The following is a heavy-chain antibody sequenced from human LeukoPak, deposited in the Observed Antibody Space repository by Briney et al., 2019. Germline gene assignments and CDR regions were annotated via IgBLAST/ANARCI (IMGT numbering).Heavy chain of an antibody. CDR2: ISGSGGST. J-gene: IGHJ4*02. CDR3: ANPIKEYYYDSSGYSEWG. Sequence: GGSLRLSCAASGFTFSSYAMSWVRQAPGKGLEWVSAISGSGGSTYYADSVKGRFTISRDNSKNTLYLQMNSLRAEDTAVYYCANPIKEYYYDSSGYSEWGGGQGTLVTVSS. V-gene: IGHV3-23*01. CDR1: GFTFSSYA. D-gene: IGHD3-22*01.